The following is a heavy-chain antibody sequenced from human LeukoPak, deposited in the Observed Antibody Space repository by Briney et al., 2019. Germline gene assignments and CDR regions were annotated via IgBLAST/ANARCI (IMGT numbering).Heavy chain of an antibody. Sequence: GASVKVSCKASGYTFTGCYMHWVRQAPGQGLEWMGWINPNSGSTNYAQKFQGRVTMTRDTSISTAYMELSRLRSDDTAVYYCARDPGDWNWNDETFDYWGQGTLVTVSS. CDR1: GYTFTGCY. J-gene: IGHJ4*02. CDR2: INPNSGST. V-gene: IGHV1-2*02. CDR3: ARDPGDWNWNDETFDY. D-gene: IGHD1-1*01.